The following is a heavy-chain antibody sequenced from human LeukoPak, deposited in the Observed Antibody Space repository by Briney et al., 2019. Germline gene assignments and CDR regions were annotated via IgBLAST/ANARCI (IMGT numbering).Heavy chain of an antibody. CDR1: GVTVSSTD. CDR2: IFSGGGT. J-gene: IGHJ5*02. Sequence: GGSLRLSCAVSGVTVSSTDMSWVRQAPGKGLEWVSVIFSGGGTYYTGSVKGRFTISRDNSKNTLYLQMNSLRAEDTAVYYCARVSGHSGSPWGQGTLVTVAS. V-gene: IGHV3-53*01. CDR3: ARVSGHSGSP. D-gene: IGHD5-12*01.